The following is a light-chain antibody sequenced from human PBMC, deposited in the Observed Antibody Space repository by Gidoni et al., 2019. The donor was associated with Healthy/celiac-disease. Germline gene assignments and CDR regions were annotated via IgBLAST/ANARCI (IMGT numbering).Light chain of an antibody. CDR2: YDS. Sequence: SYLLTQPPSVPVAPGKTATITCGGHNIGSKSVHWYQQKLGQAPVLVIYYDSDRPSGIPERFSGSNSGNTATLTISRVEAGDEADYYCQVWDSSSDHWVFGGGTKLTVL. V-gene: IGLV3-21*04. CDR1: NIGSKS. CDR3: QVWDSSSDHWV. J-gene: IGLJ3*02.